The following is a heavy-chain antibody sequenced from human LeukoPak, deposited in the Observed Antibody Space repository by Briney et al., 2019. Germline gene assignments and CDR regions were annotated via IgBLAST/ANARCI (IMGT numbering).Heavy chain of an antibody. J-gene: IGHJ4*02. D-gene: IGHD7-27*01. CDR1: GFSLSNYW. CDR3: ARGVWAPFDS. CDR2: IKQDGSEK. Sequence: GGSLRLSCAASGFSLSNYWMNWVRQAPGKGLEWVANIKQDGSEKNYVDSVKGRFSISRDNAKNSLILRMNSLRDEDTAVYYCARGVWAPFDSWGQGTLVSVSS. V-gene: IGHV3-7*01.